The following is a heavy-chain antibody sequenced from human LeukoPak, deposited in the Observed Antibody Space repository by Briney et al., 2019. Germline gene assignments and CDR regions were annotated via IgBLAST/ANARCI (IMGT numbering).Heavy chain of an antibody. J-gene: IGHJ6*03. V-gene: IGHV4-39*07. CDR3: ARQSDYDIDTSHYMDV. CDR1: GGSISSSSYY. D-gene: IGHD3-22*01. Sequence: SETLSLTCTVSGGSISSSSYYWGWIRQPPGKGLEWIGSIYYSGSTYYNPSLKSRVTISVDTSKNQFSLKLTSVLAADTADYFCARQSDYDIDTSHYMDVWGKGTTVTVSS. CDR2: IYYSGST.